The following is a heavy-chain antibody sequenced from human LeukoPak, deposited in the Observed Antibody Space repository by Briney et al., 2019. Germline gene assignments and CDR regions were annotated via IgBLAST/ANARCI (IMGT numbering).Heavy chain of an antibody. Sequence: PGGSLRLSCAASGFSFSTYNMNWVRQAPGEGLEWVSSITSSSSYTYYADSVKGRFTISRDNAKNSLYLQMNSLRVEDTAVYYCARVLVANWFDPWGQGTLVTVSS. CDR1: GFSFSTYN. D-gene: IGHD2-8*02. CDR3: ARVLVANWFDP. CDR2: ITSSSSYT. V-gene: IGHV3-21*01. J-gene: IGHJ5*02.